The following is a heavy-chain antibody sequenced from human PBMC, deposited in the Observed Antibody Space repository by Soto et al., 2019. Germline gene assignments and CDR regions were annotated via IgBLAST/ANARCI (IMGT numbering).Heavy chain of an antibody. CDR1: GFTVGNNY. D-gene: IGHD3-10*01. CDR3: AKDGRGSGSHYNSFGY. Sequence: EVQLVESGGGLIQPGGSLKLSCAASGFTVGNNYMRWVRQAPGKGLEWVSLIYRTGTTKYADSVKGRFTVSRDNAKNTLYPQITSLRAEDTAVYYCAKDGRGSGSHYNSFGYWGQGTLVTVSS. J-gene: IGHJ4*02. V-gene: IGHV3-53*01. CDR2: IYRTGTT.